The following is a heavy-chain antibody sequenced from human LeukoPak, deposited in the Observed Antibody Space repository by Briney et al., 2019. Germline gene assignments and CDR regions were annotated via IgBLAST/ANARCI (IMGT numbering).Heavy chain of an antibody. J-gene: IGHJ4*02. V-gene: IGHV3-30*09. CDR1: GFSFSTYA. D-gene: IGHD5-18*01. CDR3: ARVEYNYGLTSFDY. Sequence: PGRSLRLSCEGSGFSFSTYAMHWVRQAPGKGLEWVAIVLYDGSDTYHSDSVKGRFVISRDNSKNTLYLQMNSLRAEDTAVYYCARVEYNYGLTSFDYWGQGTLVTVSS. CDR2: VLYDGSDT.